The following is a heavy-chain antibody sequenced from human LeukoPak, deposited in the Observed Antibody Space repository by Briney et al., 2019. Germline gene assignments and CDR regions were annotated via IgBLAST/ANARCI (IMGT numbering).Heavy chain of an antibody. Sequence: GGSLRLSCAASGFTFSSYAMSWVRQAPGKGLEWVSAISGSGDSTYYGDSVKGRFTISRDNSKNTLYLQMNSLRAEDTAVYYCARETGSAVGSTDFDYWGQGTLVTVSS. CDR2: ISGSGDST. V-gene: IGHV3-23*01. CDR1: GFTFSSYA. D-gene: IGHD4-17*01. J-gene: IGHJ4*02. CDR3: ARETGSAVGSTDFDY.